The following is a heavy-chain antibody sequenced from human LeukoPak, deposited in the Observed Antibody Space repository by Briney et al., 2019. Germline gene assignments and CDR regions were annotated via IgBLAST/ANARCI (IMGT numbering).Heavy chain of an antibody. CDR3: ARETTVTLPSHAFDI. D-gene: IGHD4-11*01. CDR1: GGSISSYY. Sequence: SETLSLTCTVSGGSISSYYWSWIRQPPGKGLEWIGYIYYSGSTNYNPSLKSRVTISVDTSKNQFPLKLSSVTAADTAVYYCARETTVTLPSHAFDIWGQGTMVTVSS. J-gene: IGHJ3*02. CDR2: IYYSGST. V-gene: IGHV4-59*01.